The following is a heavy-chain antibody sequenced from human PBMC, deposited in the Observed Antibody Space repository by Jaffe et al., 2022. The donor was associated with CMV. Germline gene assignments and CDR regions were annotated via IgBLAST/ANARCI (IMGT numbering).Heavy chain of an antibody. J-gene: IGHJ4*02. V-gene: IGHV4-59*01. Sequence: QVQLQESGPGLVKPSETLSLTCTVSGGYISTYYWSWIRQAPGKGLEWIGYIYYNGRTNYNPSLKSRVTISVDTPNNQIFLKLTSVTAADTAVYYCTRSPVAGTLFFDYWGLGALVTVSS. CDR3: TRSPVAGTLFFDY. D-gene: IGHD6-19*01. CDR1: GGYISTYY. CDR2: IYYNGRT.